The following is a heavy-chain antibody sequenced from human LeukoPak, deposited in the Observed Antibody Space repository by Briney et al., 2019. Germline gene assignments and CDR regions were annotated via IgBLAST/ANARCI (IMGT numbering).Heavy chain of an antibody. CDR3: AKDIAAAGTGLGDY. J-gene: IGHJ4*02. D-gene: IGHD6-13*01. CDR2: ISGSGGST. Sequence: GGSLRLSCAASGFTFSSYAMSWVRQAPGKGLEWVSAISGSGGSTYYADSVKGRFTISRDNSKNTLYLQMNSLRAKDTAVYYCAKDIAAAGTGLGDYWGQGTLVTVSS. CDR1: GFTFSSYA. V-gene: IGHV3-23*01.